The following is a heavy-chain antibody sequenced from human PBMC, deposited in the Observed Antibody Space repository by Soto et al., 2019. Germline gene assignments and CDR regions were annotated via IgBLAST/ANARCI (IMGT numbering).Heavy chain of an antibody. D-gene: IGHD3-22*01. J-gene: IGHJ5*02. CDR1: GGSISSGDYY. V-gene: IGHV4-30-4*01. CDR3: ARVGPWVPYSYDSSPYTFENWFDP. Sequence: PSETLSLTCTVSGGSISSGDYYWSWIRQPPGKGLEWIGYIYYSGSTYYNPSLKSRVTISVDTSKNQFSLKLSSVTAADTAVYYCARVGPWVPYSYDSSPYTFENWFDPWGQGTLVTVSS. CDR2: IYYSGST.